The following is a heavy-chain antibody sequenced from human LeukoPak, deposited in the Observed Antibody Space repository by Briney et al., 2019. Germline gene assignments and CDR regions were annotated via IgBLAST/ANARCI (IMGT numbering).Heavy chain of an antibody. CDR2: IIPIFGTA. J-gene: IGHJ4*02. V-gene: IGHV1-69*05. CDR3: ASERGYSGYFDY. D-gene: IGHD5-12*01. Sequence: ASAKVSCKASGGTFSSYAISWVRQAPGQGLEWMGGIIPIFGTANYAQKFQGRVTITTDESTSTAYMELSSLRSEDTAVYYCASERGYSGYFDYWGQGTLVTVSS. CDR1: GGTFSSYA.